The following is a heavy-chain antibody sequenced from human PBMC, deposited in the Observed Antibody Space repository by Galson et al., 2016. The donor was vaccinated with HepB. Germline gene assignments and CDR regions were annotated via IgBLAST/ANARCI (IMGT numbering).Heavy chain of an antibody. CDR3: AGTVKDCHDGRCYSQLTGYYYGMDV. Sequence: SLRLSCAASGLVFSTTYMSWVRQAPGKGLEWVSVIYSGGRTYYADSVKGRFTISRDNSKNTLHLQMNSLRAEDTAVYYCAGTVKDCHDGRCYSQLTGYYYGMDVWGQGTTVTVSS. J-gene: IGHJ6*02. V-gene: IGHV3-53*01. CDR1: GLVFSTTY. D-gene: IGHD2-15*01. CDR2: IYSGGRT.